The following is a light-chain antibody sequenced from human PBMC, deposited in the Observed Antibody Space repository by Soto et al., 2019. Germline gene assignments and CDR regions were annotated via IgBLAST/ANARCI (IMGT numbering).Light chain of an antibody. CDR2: GAS. Sequence: EIVMTQSPATLSVSPGERATLSCRASQSVGSYLAWYRQKPGQAPRLLIYGASTRATGIPARFSGSGSGTEFTLTISSLQAEDVATYFCQQYYPSPALIFGGGTKVDIK. CDR3: QQYYPSPALI. J-gene: IGKJ4*01. CDR1: QSVGSY. V-gene: IGKV3-15*01.